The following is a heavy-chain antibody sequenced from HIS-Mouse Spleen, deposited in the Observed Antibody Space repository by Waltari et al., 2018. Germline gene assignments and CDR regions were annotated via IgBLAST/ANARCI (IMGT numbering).Heavy chain of an antibody. Sequence: QLQLQESGPGLVKPSQTLSLTCTVSGRPIRSRSYSWGWIRQPPGKGLEWIGSIYYSGSTYYNPSLKSRVTISVDTSKNQFSLKLSSVTAADTAVYYCAREIPYSSSWYDWYFDLWGRGTLVTVSS. V-gene: IGHV4-39*07. CDR1: GRPIRSRSYS. D-gene: IGHD6-13*01. CDR3: AREIPYSSSWYDWYFDL. J-gene: IGHJ2*01. CDR2: IYYSGST.